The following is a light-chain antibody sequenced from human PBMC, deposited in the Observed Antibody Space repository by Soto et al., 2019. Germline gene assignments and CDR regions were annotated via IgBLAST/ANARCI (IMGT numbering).Light chain of an antibody. CDR2: AAS. Sequence: DIQMTQSPSSLSASVGDRVTISCRASQSISVYVNWYHQKPGKAPKLLMYAASTLQSGVPSRFSGSGSVRDFTLTISSLQPEDFGTYYCQQSYGTPPSFGGGTKVEIK. CDR3: QQSYGTPPS. CDR1: QSISVY. V-gene: IGKV1-39*01. J-gene: IGKJ4*01.